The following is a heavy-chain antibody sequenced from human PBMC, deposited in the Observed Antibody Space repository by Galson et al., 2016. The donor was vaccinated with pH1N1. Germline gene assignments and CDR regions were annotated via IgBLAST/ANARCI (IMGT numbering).Heavy chain of an antibody. CDR1: GGNFNSHG. CDR2: IIPILGTT. Sequence: SVKVSCKASGGNFNSHGFSWVRQAPGQGLEWMGRIIPILGTTNYAQRFQGKVTISADESTNTAYMELNSLRTEDTALYYCASEDYYGVDLRDWYFDLWGRGTLVTVSS. J-gene: IGHJ2*01. V-gene: IGHV1-69*13. D-gene: IGHD3-10*01. CDR3: ASEDYYGVDLRDWYFDL.